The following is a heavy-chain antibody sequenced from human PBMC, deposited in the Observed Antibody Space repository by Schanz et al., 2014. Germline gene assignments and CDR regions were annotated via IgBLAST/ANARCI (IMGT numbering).Heavy chain of an antibody. Sequence: EVHLVESGGGVVQPGRSLRLSCAASGFTFSSYAMSWVRQAPGKGPEWVANIKHDGSVKDYVDSVEGRFTISRDNAKRSLFLQMNSLRVEDTAVYFCVSQTGSPNYWGQGTLVTVSS. D-gene: IGHD6-13*01. CDR1: GFTFSSYA. CDR3: VSQTGSPNY. V-gene: IGHV3-7*02. J-gene: IGHJ4*02. CDR2: IKHDGSVK.